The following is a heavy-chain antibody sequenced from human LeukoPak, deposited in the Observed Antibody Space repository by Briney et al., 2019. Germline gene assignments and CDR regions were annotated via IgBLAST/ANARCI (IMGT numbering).Heavy chain of an antibody. Sequence: SETLSLTCTVSGGSISSTTYYWGWIRQPPGKGLEWIGSVYYRGNTYYNPSLKSRVTISVVTSKSQFSLRLNSVTAADTSVYYCARLWSGLRPPGYWGQGTLVTVSS. V-gene: IGHV4-39*01. J-gene: IGHJ4*02. CDR2: VYYRGNT. CDR1: GGSISSTTYY. CDR3: ARLWSGLRPPGY. D-gene: IGHD3-3*01.